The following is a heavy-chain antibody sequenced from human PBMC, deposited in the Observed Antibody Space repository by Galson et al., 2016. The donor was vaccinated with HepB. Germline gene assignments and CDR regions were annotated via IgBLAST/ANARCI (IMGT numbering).Heavy chain of an antibody. Sequence: SETLSLTCVVSGGSVSKTNYYWGWVRQAPGRGPEWIGTSFHHGTTHSSPSLNSRVSVSVDAPGNRFSLRLGSVTAADTAVYFCAGHCGGDCYNNWADAFDIWGRGTMVTVSS. CDR3: AGHCGGDCYNNWADAFDI. CDR1: GGSVSKTNYY. CDR2: SFHHGTT. V-gene: IGHV4-39*01. J-gene: IGHJ3*02. D-gene: IGHD2-21*01.